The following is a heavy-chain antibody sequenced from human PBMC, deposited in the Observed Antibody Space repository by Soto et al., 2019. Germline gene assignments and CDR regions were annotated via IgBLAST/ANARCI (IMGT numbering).Heavy chain of an antibody. CDR1: GFTFSNAW. J-gene: IGHJ6*02. CDR3: TATEQAGEGSSGWPYYYYGMDV. D-gene: IGHD6-19*01. V-gene: IGHV3-15*07. CDR2: IKSKTDGGTT. Sequence: GGSLRLSCAASGFTFSNAWMNWVRQAPGKGLEWVGRIKSKTDGGTTDYAAPVKGRFTISRDDSKNTLYLQMNSLKTEDTAVYYCTATEQAGEGSSGWPYYYYGMDVWGQGTTVTVSS.